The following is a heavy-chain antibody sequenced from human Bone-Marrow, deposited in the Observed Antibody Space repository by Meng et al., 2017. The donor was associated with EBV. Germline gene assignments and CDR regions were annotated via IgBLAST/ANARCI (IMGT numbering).Heavy chain of an antibody. Sequence: HVQLVESGGGLVKPGGSLRLSLVASGFTFSDYYMTWIRQAPGKGLEWVSYISGPGSSVYFADSVRGRFTISRDNAKNSLYLQMNSLRAEDTAVYYCARGEQWLRHYYFDHWGQGSLVTVSS. J-gene: IGHJ4*02. CDR3: ARGEQWLRHYYFDH. V-gene: IGHV3-11*01. D-gene: IGHD6-19*01. CDR1: GFTFSDYY. CDR2: ISGPGSSV.